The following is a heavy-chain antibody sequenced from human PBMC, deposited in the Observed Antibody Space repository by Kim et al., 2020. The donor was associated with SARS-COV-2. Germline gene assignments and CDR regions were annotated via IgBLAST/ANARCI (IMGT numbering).Heavy chain of an antibody. CDR3: ARVRAARKPYYYGMDV. D-gene: IGHD6-25*01. V-gene: IGHV4-59*13. CDR1: GGSISSYY. Sequence: SETLSLTCTVSGGSISSYYWSWIRQPPGKGLEWIGYIYYSGSTNYNPSLKSRVTISVDTSKNQFSLKLSSVTAADTAVYYCARVRAARKPYYYGMDVWGQGTTVTVSS. CDR2: IYYSGST. J-gene: IGHJ6*02.